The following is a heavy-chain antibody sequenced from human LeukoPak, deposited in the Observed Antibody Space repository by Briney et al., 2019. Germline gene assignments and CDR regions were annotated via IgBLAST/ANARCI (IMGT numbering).Heavy chain of an antibody. CDR1: GYTFTSYG. Sequence: GASVKVSCKASGYTFTSYGISWVRQAPGQGLEWMGWISVYNGNTKYVQKFQGRVTMTTDTSTRTAYMELRSLRSDDTAVYYCARDGLYSSGWYSPDAFDIWGQGTMVTVSS. J-gene: IGHJ3*02. V-gene: IGHV1-18*01. CDR3: ARDGLYSSGWYSPDAFDI. CDR2: ISVYNGNT. D-gene: IGHD6-19*01.